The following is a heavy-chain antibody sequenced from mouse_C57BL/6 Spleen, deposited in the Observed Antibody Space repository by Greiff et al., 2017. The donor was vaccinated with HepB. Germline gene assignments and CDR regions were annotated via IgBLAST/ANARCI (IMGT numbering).Heavy chain of an antibody. J-gene: IGHJ3*01. CDR3: IRGPYYGSRASWFAD. Sequence: EVKLQESGTVLARPGASVKMSCKTSGYTFTSYWMHWVKQRPGQGLEWIGAIYPGNSDTSYNQKFKGKAKLTAVTSASTAYMELSSLTNEDSAVYYCIRGPYYGSRASWFADWGQGTLVTVSA. CDR2: IYPGNSDT. D-gene: IGHD1-1*01. CDR1: GYTFTSYW. V-gene: IGHV1-5*01.